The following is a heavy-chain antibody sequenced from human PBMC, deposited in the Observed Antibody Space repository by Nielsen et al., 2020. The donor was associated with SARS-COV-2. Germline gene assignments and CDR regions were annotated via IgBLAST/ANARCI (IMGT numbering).Heavy chain of an antibody. J-gene: IGHJ6*03. CDR1: GDSVSSNSAA. Sequence: SCAISGDSVSSNSAAWNWIRQSPSRGLEWLGRTYYRSKWYNDYAVSVKSRITINPDTSKNQFSLHLNSVTPEDTAVYYCARARGAYGDYYYYYYTDVWGKGTTVTVSS. CDR3: ARARGAYGDYYYYYYTDV. CDR2: TYYRSKWYN. V-gene: IGHV6-1*01. D-gene: IGHD4-17*01.